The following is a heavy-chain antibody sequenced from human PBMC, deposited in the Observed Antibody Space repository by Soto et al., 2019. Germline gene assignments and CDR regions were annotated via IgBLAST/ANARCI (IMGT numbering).Heavy chain of an antibody. D-gene: IGHD6-13*01. CDR3: ARDVGYSSSGYRPFDP. CDR2: ISSSSSYI. J-gene: IGHJ5*02. CDR1: GFTFSSYS. Sequence: EVQLVESGGGLVKPGGSLRLSCAASGFTFSSYSMNWVRQAPGKGLEWVSSISSSSSYIYYADSVKGRFTISRDNAKNSLYRQMNSLRAEDTAVYYCARDVGYSSSGYRPFDPWGQGTLVTVSS. V-gene: IGHV3-21*01.